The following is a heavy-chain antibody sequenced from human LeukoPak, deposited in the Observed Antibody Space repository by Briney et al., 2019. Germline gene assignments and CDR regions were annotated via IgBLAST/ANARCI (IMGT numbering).Heavy chain of an antibody. CDR1: GGSISSGSYY. Sequence: SETLSLTCTVSGGSISSGSYYWSWIRQPAGKGLEWIGRIYTSGSTNYNPSLKSRVTISVDTSKNQFSLKLSSVTAADTAVYYCARDRPLNDYYGSGSYYNGDWFDPWGQGTLVTVSS. CDR3: ARDRPLNDYYGSGSYYNGDWFDP. V-gene: IGHV4-61*02. D-gene: IGHD3-10*01. J-gene: IGHJ5*02. CDR2: IYTSGST.